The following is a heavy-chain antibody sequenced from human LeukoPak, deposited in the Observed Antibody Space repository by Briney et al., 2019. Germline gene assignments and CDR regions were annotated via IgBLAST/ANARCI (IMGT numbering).Heavy chain of an antibody. CDR3: ARLTRITMIVVNQLYYYYYMDV. J-gene: IGHJ6*03. Sequence: ASVKVSCKASGYTFTSYGISWVRQAPGQGLEWMGWISAYNGNTNYAQKLQGRVTMTTDTSTSTAYVELRSLRSDDTAVYYCARLTRITMIVVNQLYYYYYMDVWGKGTTVTISS. V-gene: IGHV1-18*01. CDR1: GYTFTSYG. CDR2: ISAYNGNT. D-gene: IGHD3-22*01.